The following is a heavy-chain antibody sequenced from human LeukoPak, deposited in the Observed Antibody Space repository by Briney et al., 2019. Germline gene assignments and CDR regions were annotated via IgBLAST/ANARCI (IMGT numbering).Heavy chain of an antibody. J-gene: IGHJ4*02. CDR3: AKLAGGGGYCSSTSCFQSDY. CDR2: IYSGGST. D-gene: IGHD2-2*01. Sequence: PGGSLRLSCAASGFTVSSNYMSWVRQAPGKGLEWVSVIYSGGSTYYADSVKGRFTISRDNSKNTLYLQMNSLRAEDTAVYYCAKLAGGGGYCSSTSCFQSDYWGQGTLVTVSS. CDR1: GFTVSSNY. V-gene: IGHV3-53*05.